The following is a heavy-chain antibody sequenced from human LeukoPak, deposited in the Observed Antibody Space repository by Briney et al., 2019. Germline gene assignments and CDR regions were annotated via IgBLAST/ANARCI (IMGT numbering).Heavy chain of an antibody. CDR2: IYTSGST. Sequence: SQTLSLTCTVSGGSISSGSHYWSWIRQPAGKGLEWIGRIYTSGSTSYNPSLKSRVTISVDRSKNQFSLKLSSVTAADTAVYYCARGVATINFDYWGQGTLVTVSS. V-gene: IGHV4-61*02. D-gene: IGHD5-24*01. CDR1: GGSISSGSHY. J-gene: IGHJ4*02. CDR3: ARGVATINFDY.